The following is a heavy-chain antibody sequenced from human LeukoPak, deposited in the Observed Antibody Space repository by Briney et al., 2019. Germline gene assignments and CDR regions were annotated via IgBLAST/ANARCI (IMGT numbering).Heavy chain of an antibody. CDR3: ARGVGRDGYNPFDY. V-gene: IGHV1-8*03. CDR1: GYTFTSYD. D-gene: IGHD5-24*01. CDR2: MNPNSGNT. Sequence: ASVKVSCKASGYTFTSYDINWVRQATGQGLEWMGWMNPNSGNTGYAQKFQGRVTITRNTSISTAYMELSSLRSEDTAVYYCARGVGRDGYNPFDYWGQGTLVTVSS. J-gene: IGHJ4*02.